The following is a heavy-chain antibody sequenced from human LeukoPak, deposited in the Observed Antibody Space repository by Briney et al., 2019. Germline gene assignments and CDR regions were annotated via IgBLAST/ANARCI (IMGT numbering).Heavy chain of an antibody. CDR1: GFTFSSYA. CDR3: ARGHADTYSSSWYGRFDY. J-gene: IGHJ4*02. CDR2: ISGSGGST. Sequence: GGSLRLSCATSGFTFSSYAMSWVRQAPGKGLEWVSAISGSGGSTYYADSVKGRFTISRDNSKNTLYLQMNSLRAEDTAVYYCARGHADTYSSSWYGRFDYWGQGTLVTVSS. V-gene: IGHV3-23*01. D-gene: IGHD6-13*01.